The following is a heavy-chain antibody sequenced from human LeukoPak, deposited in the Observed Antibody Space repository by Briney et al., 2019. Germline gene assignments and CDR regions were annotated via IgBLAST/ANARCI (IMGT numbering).Heavy chain of an antibody. Sequence: ASVKVSCKASGYTFTSYYMHWERQAPGQGLGWMGIINPSGGSTSYAQKFQGRVTMTRDTSTSTVYMELSSLRSEDTAVYYCARDPRDYYYDSSGYFPPDYWGQGTLVTVSS. J-gene: IGHJ4*02. D-gene: IGHD3-22*01. CDR2: INPSGGST. V-gene: IGHV1-46*01. CDR1: GYTFTSYY. CDR3: ARDPRDYYYDSSGYFPPDY.